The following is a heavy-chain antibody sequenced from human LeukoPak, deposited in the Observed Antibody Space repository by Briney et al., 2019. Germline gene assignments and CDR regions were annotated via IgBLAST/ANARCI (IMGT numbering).Heavy chain of an antibody. CDR1: GYSFTSYW. CDR2: IYPGDSDT. J-gene: IGHJ4*02. CDR3: ARLDSSGWFGGSYFDY. V-gene: IGHV5-51*01. Sequence: GESLKISCKGSGYSFTSYWIGWVRQLPGKGLEWMGIIYPGDSDTRYSPSFQGQVTISADKSISTAYLQWSSLKASDTAMYYCARLDSSGWFGGSYFDYWGQGTLVTVSS. D-gene: IGHD6-19*01.